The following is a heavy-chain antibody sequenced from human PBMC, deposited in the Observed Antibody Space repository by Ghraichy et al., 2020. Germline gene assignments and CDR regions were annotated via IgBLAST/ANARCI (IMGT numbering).Heavy chain of an antibody. V-gene: IGHV4-59*01. CDR3: AKSGTYSGAFDI. CDR2: IYYSGST. CDR1: GGSISNYY. J-gene: IGHJ3*02. Sequence: SETLSLTCTVSGGSISNYYWTWIRQPPGKGLEWIGQIYYSGSTNYNPSLKSRVTMSVDTSKNQLSLKLNSLTAADTAVYYCAKSGTYSGAFDIWGQGTMVTVSS. D-gene: IGHD1-26*01.